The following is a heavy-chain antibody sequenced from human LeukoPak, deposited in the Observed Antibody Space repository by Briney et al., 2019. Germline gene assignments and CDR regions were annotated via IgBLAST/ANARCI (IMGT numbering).Heavy chain of an antibody. CDR1: GYSFTSYW. J-gene: IGHJ4*02. CDR3: ARPPIAARPVDY. Sequence: GESLKISCKGSGYSFTSYWIGWVRQMPGKGLGWMGIIYPGDSDTRYSPSFQGQVTISADKSISTAYLQWSSLKASDTATCYCARPPIAARPVDYWGQGTLVTVSS. CDR2: IYPGDSDT. V-gene: IGHV5-51*01. D-gene: IGHD6-6*01.